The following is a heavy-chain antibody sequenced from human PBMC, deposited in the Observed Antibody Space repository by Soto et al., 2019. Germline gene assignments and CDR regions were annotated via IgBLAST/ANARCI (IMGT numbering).Heavy chain of an antibody. V-gene: IGHV1-2*02. CDR1: GYTFTDDY. J-gene: IGHJ6*02. CDR3: ARAVYCGSDCYSYGMDV. CDR2: INPHSGNT. D-gene: IGHD3-22*01. Sequence: QVQVVQSGAEVKKPGASVKISCKTSGYTFTDDYLHWVRQAPGQGLEWMGWINPHSGNTKYAQKFLGRVSMTRDTSISTAYMELLSLTSDDTAIYYCARAVYCGSDCYSYGMDVWGQGTTVTVSS.